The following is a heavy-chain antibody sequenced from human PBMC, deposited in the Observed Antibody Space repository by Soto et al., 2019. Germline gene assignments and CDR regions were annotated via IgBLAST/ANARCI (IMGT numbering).Heavy chain of an antibody. CDR2: FDPEDGET. Sequence: ASVKVSCKVSGYTLTELSMHWVRQAPGKGLEWMGGFDPEDGETIYAQKFQGRVTMTEDTSTDTAYMGLSSLRSEDTAVYYCATALRFLEWLFFAFDIWGQGTMVTVSS. V-gene: IGHV1-24*01. CDR1: GYTLTELS. CDR3: ATALRFLEWLFFAFDI. D-gene: IGHD3-3*01. J-gene: IGHJ3*02.